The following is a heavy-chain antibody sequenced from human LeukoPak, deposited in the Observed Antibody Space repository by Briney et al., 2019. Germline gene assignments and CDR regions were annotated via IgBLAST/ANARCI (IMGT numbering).Heavy chain of an antibody. D-gene: IGHD2-15*01. CDR2: IIPILGIA. CDR3: ASRQKQYCSGGSCYSTTPFDY. V-gene: IGHV1-69*04. J-gene: IGHJ4*02. CDR1: GGTFSSYA. Sequence: GASVKVSCKASGGTFSSYAISWVRQAPGQGLEWMGRIIPILGIANYAQKFQGRVTITADKSTSTAYMELSSLRSEDTAVYYCASRQKQYCSGGSCYSTTPFDYWGQGTLVTVSS.